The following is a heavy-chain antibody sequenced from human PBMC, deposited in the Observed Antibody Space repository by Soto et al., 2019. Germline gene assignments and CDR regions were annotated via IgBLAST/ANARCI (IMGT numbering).Heavy chain of an antibody. J-gene: IGHJ4*02. Sequence: QVHLVQSGAEVKKPGASVKVSCKASGYTFTSYGITWVRQAPGQGLEWMGWISAHNGNTDYAQKLQGRVIVTRDTSTSTAYMELRSQRSDDTAVYYCARWRYGDYWGQGALVTVSS. D-gene: IGHD1-1*01. CDR3: ARWRYGDY. CDR2: ISAHNGNT. CDR1: GYTFTSYG. V-gene: IGHV1-18*01.